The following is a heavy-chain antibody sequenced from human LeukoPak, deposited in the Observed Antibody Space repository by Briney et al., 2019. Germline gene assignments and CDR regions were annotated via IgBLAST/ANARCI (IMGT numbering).Heavy chain of an antibody. Sequence: ASVKVSCKASGYTFTSYAMHWVRQAPGQRLEWMGWINAGNGNTKYSQKFQGRVTITRDTSASTAYMELSSLRSEDTAVYYCAREAAAGIRLAYYYYGMDVWGQGTTVTVSS. CDR2: INAGNGNT. V-gene: IGHV1-3*01. CDR3: AREAAAGIRLAYYYYGMDV. CDR1: GYTFTSYA. D-gene: IGHD6-13*01. J-gene: IGHJ6*02.